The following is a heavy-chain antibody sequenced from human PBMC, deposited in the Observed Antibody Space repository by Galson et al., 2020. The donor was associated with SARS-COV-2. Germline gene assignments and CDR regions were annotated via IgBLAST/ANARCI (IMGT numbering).Heavy chain of an antibody. D-gene: IGHD1-26*01. CDR2: IQQDGTEK. CDR1: GFAFSIYW. CDR3: AKPGNIFALGAPNGGYMDA. Sequence: GGSLRLSCAGSGFAFSIYWMSWVRQASGKGLEWVANIQQDGTEKFYVDSVKGRFTISRDNAKNSLFLQMNSLRAEDTAVYYCAKPGNIFALGAPNGGYMDAWGKGTTVTVSS. J-gene: IGHJ6*03. V-gene: IGHV3-7*03.